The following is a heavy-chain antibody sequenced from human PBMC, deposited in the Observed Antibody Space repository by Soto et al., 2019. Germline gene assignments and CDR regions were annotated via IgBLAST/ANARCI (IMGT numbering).Heavy chain of an antibody. Sequence: QVQLVQSGAEEKKPGASVKVSCKASGYTFTSYAMHWVRQAPGQRLEWMGWINAGNGNTKYSQKFQGRVTITRDTSASTAYMELRRLRSEDTAVYYCARSIVVVTALDYWGQGTLFTVSS. D-gene: IGHD2-21*02. CDR1: GYTFTSYA. CDR2: INAGNGNT. J-gene: IGHJ4*02. V-gene: IGHV1-3*05. CDR3: ARSIVVVTALDY.